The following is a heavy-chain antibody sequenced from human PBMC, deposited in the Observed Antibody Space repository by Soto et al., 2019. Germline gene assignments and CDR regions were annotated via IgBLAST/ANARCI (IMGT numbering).Heavy chain of an antibody. CDR3: AQNCGVDCHSVFCY. V-gene: IGHV3-23*01. Sequence: EVQLLESGGGLVQPGGSLRLSCAASGFTFSNYAMSWVRQAPGKGLEWVSGISGGGGSSYYADSVKGRFTISRDNSKNTLYLQMNSLRAEDTAVYDWAQNCGVDCHSVFCYWGQGTLVIVSS. CDR2: ISGGGGSS. CDR1: GFTFSNYA. J-gene: IGHJ4*02. D-gene: IGHD2-21*02.